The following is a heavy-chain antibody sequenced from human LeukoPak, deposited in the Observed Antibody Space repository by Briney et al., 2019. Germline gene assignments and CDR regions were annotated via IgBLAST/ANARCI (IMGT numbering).Heavy chain of an antibody. CDR1: GGSFSGYY. CDR2: INHSGST. CDR3: ARGNSWGPSIDY. D-gene: IGHD7-27*01. V-gene: IGHV4-34*01. J-gene: IGHJ4*02. Sequence: KSSETLSLTCAVYGGSFSGYYWSWIRQPPGKGLEWIGEINHSGSTNYNPSLKSRVTISVDTSKNQFSLKLSSVTAADTAVYYCARGNSWGPSIDYWGQGTLATVSS.